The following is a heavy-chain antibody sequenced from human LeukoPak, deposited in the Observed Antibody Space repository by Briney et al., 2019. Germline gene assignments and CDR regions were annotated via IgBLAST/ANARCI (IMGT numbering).Heavy chain of an antibody. J-gene: IGHJ4*02. CDR3: ARKVLSGSRYFDY. D-gene: IGHD1-26*01. CDR1: GFTFSSFE. V-gene: IGHV3-48*03. CDR2: ISSSASTI. Sequence: GGSLRLSCAASGFTFSSFEMSWVRQAPGKGLEWVSYISSSASTIYYADSVKGRFTISRDNAKNSLFLQMNSLRAEDTAVYYCARKVLSGSRYFDYWGQGTLVTVSS.